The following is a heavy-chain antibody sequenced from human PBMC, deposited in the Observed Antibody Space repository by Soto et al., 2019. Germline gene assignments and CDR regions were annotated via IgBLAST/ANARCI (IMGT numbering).Heavy chain of an antibody. V-gene: IGHV5-10-1*01. J-gene: IGHJ6*02. Sequence: VRQMPGKGLEWMERSDPSDAYTIYSPSFQGHVTISADKSISTAYLQRSSLKASDTAMYYCAREGCSSTSCYGLDDYYYGMDVWGQGTTVTVSS. CDR2: SDPSDAYT. CDR3: AREGCSSTSCYGLDDYYYGMDV. D-gene: IGHD2-2*01.